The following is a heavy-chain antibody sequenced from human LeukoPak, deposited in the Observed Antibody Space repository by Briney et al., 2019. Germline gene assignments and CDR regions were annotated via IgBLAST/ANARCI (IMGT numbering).Heavy chain of an antibody. J-gene: IGHJ3*02. CDR1: GYSFTSYW. Sequence: GESLKISFKGSGYSFTSYWIGWVRQMPGKGLEWMGIIYPGDSDTRYSPSFQGQVTISADKSISTAYLQWSSLKASDTAMYYCARLSYYYDSSGSLGAFDIWGQGTMVTVSS. D-gene: IGHD3-22*01. V-gene: IGHV5-51*01. CDR3: ARLSYYYDSSGSLGAFDI. CDR2: IYPGDSDT.